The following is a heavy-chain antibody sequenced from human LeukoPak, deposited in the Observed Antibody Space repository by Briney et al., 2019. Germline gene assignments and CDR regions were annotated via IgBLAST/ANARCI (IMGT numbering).Heavy chain of an antibody. Sequence: GGSLRLSCAASGFTVSSNYMSWVRQAPGKGLEWVSVIYSGGSTYYADSVKGRFTISRDNSKNTLYLQMNSLRAEGTAVYYCARDGGYRDYFDYWGQGTLVTVSS. CDR1: GFTVSSNY. J-gene: IGHJ4*02. V-gene: IGHV3-66*01. CDR3: ARDGGYRDYFDY. CDR2: IYSGGST. D-gene: IGHD3-16*01.